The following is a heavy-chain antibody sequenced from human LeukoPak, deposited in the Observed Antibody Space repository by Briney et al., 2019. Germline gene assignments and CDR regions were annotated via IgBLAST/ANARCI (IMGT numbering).Heavy chain of an antibody. J-gene: IGHJ4*02. D-gene: IGHD2-8*01. V-gene: IGHV3-23*01. CDR1: GFTFSSYA. CDR2: ITGSGSRT. CDR3: AKDGVPSRYFGRNYFDY. Sequence: GGSLRLSCAVSGFTFSSYAMNWVRQAPGKGLEWVSVITGSGSRTYYADSVKGRFTISRDNSRNTLFLQMNSLRGEDTAVYYCAKDGVPSRYFGRNYFDYWGQGTLVTVSS.